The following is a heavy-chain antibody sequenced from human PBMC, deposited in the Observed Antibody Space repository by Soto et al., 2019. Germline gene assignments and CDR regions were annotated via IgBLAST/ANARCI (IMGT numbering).Heavy chain of an antibody. CDR2: IYSGGST. CDR3: ARAAAPGGRNRVFDY. V-gene: IGHV3-66*01. D-gene: IGHD4-4*01. CDR1: GFTVSSNY. J-gene: IGHJ4*02. Sequence: PGGSLRLSCAASGFTVSSNYMSWVRQAPGKGLEWVSVIYSGGSTYYADSVKGRFTISRDNPKNTLYLQMNSLRAEDTAVYYCARAAAPGGRNRVFDYWGQGTQVTVSS.